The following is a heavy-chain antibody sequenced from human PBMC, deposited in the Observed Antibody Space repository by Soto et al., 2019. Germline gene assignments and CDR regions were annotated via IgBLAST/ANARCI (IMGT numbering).Heavy chain of an antibody. CDR3: ARATASKYWYFDL. Sequence: PGGSLRLSCAASGFTFSSYSMNWVRQAPGKGLEWVSSISSSSSYIYYADSVKGRFTISRDNAKNSLYLQMNSLRAEDTAVYYCARATASKYWYFDLWGRGTLVTVSS. D-gene: IGHD4-17*01. J-gene: IGHJ2*01. CDR2: ISSSSSYI. V-gene: IGHV3-21*01. CDR1: GFTFSSYS.